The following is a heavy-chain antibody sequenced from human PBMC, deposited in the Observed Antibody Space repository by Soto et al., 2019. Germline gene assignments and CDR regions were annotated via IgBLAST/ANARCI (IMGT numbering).Heavy chain of an antibody. Sequence: PGGSLRLSCAASGFTFSSYSMNWVRQAPGKGLEWVSYISSSSSTIYYADSVKGRFTISRDNAKNSLYLQMNSLRAEDTAVYYCARNPIAVADKTLSFLPGYFDYWGQGTLDTVSS. CDR1: GFTFSSYS. CDR2: ISSSSSTI. J-gene: IGHJ4*02. D-gene: IGHD6-19*01. CDR3: ARNPIAVADKTLSFLPGYFDY. V-gene: IGHV3-48*01.